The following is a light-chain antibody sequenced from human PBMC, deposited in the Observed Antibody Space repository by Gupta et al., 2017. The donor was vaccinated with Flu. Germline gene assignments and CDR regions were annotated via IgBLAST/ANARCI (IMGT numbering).Light chain of an antibody. V-gene: IGKV3-15*01. CDR3: QQYNSFPRT. CDR1: QRVSSN. J-gene: IGKJ1*01. Sequence: ELVMMHSPATLTVSPGERATLSCRASQRVSSNLAWYQQKPGQAPRLLIYGASTRATGIPARFSGSGSGTEFTLTISSLQSEDFAIYYCQQYNSFPRTFGQGTKVEIE. CDR2: GAS.